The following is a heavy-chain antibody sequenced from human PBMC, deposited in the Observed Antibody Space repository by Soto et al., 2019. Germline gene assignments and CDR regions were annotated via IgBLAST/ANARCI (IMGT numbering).Heavy chain of an antibody. D-gene: IGHD6-13*01. CDR2: ISGSGGST. J-gene: IGHJ4*02. V-gene: IGHV3-23*01. Sequence: EVQLLESGGGLVQPGGSLRLSCAASGFTFSSYAMSWVRQAPGKGLEWVSAISGSGGSTYYADSVKGRFTISRDNSKNPLYLQMNSLRAEDTAVYYCAKVKSSWYVEYYFDYWGQGTLVTVSS. CDR3: AKVKSSWYVEYYFDY. CDR1: GFTFSSYA.